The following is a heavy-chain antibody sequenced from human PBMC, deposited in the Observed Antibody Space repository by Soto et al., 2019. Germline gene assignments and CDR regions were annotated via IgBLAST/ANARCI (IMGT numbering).Heavy chain of an antibody. CDR3: ARAGGLGAVAVDY. Sequence: PSGTLFLTCTVSGGSISSYYWSWIRQPPGKGLEWIGYIYYSGRTYYNPSLKSRVTISVDRSKNQFSLKLSSVTAADTAVYYCARAGGLGAVAVDYWGQGTLVTVSS. CDR1: GGSISSYY. J-gene: IGHJ4*02. D-gene: IGHD6-19*01. V-gene: IGHV4-59*12. CDR2: IYYSGRT.